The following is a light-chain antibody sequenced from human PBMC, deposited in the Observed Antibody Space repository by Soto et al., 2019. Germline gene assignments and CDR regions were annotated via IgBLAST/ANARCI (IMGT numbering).Light chain of an antibody. CDR1: RRDVGAYKF. CDR2: EVA. J-gene: IGLJ2*01. V-gene: IGLV2-14*01. Sequence: QSALTQPASVSGSPGQSITISCTGTRRDVGAYKFVSWYQQHPGQGPKLLIYEVANRPSGVSNRFSGSRSGNTASLTISGLQADDEGVYYCSSYTSSATRLFGGGTKLTVL. CDR3: SSYTSSATRL.